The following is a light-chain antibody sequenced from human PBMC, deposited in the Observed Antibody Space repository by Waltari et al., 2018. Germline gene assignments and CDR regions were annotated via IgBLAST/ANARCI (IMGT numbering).Light chain of an antibody. V-gene: IGLV2-11*01. J-gene: IGLJ3*02. CDR2: DVT. Sequence: QSALTQPRSVSGSPGQSVTISCTGTSSDVGGYNYVSWYQHHPGKAPKRIIYDVTKRPPGVPDRFSASKSDNTASLTISGLQAEDEADYYCCSYAGSITFWVFGGGTKLTVL. CDR1: SSDVGGYNY. CDR3: CSYAGSITFWV.